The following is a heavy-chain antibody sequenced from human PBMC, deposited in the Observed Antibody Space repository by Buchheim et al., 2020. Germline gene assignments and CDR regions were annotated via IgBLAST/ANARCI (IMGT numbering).Heavy chain of an antibody. Sequence: QVQLVESGGGVVQPGRSLRLSCAASGFTFSSYGMHWVRQAPGKGLEWVAVIWYDGSNKYYADSVKGRFTISRDNSKNTPYMQMNSLRGEDTAVYYCARDSRQWLAPYWYFDLWGRGTL. CDR3: ARDSRQWLAPYWYFDL. V-gene: IGHV3-33*01. CDR2: IWYDGSNK. D-gene: IGHD6-19*01. J-gene: IGHJ2*01. CDR1: GFTFSSYG.